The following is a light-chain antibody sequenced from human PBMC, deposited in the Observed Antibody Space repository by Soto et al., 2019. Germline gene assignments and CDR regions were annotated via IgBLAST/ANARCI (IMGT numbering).Light chain of an antibody. CDR1: NSDLGAYDY. V-gene: IGLV2-14*01. CDR2: EVL. J-gene: IGLJ1*01. CDR3: SSYTASSARV. Sequence: QSALTQPASVSGSPGQSITISCTGTNSDLGAYDYVSWYQQHPGKAPRLLIYEVLNRPSGVSDRFSGSKSANTASLTISGLQADDEADYYCSSYTASSARVFGPGTKLTVL.